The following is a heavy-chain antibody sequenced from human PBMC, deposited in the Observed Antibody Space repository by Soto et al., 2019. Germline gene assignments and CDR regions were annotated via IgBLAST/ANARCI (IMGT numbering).Heavy chain of an antibody. J-gene: IGHJ5*02. V-gene: IGHV3-48*02. CDR2: ISSSSSTI. CDR1: GFTFSSYS. D-gene: IGHD1-7*01. Sequence: PGGSRRLSCAASGFTFSSYSMNWVRQAPWKGLEWVSYISSSSSTIYYADSVKGRFTISRDNAKNSLYLQMNSLRDEDTAVYYCASSRTYYWNYVGWFDPWGQGTLVTVSS. CDR3: ASSRTYYWNYVGWFDP.